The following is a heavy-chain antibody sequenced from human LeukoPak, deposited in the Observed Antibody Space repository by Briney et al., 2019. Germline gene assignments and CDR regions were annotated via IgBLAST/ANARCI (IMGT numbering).Heavy chain of an antibody. Sequence: GGSLRLSCAASGFTFSSYAMSWVRQAPGKGLEWVSAISGSGGSTYYADSVKGRFTISRDNPKNTLYLQMNSLRAEDTAVYYCAKVPHYDSSGYLHDYWGQGTLVTVSS. CDR2: ISGSGGST. CDR1: GFTFSSYA. CDR3: AKVPHYDSSGYLHDY. J-gene: IGHJ4*02. D-gene: IGHD3-22*01. V-gene: IGHV3-23*01.